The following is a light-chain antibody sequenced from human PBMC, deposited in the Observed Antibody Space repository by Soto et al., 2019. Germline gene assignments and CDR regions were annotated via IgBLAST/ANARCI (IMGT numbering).Light chain of an antibody. J-gene: IGKJ4*01. CDR2: GAS. Sequence: EIVMTQSPATLSVSPGERATLSCRTSQSVNDNLAWYQQKPGQAPRLLVYGASTGATGIPARFSGSGSGTEFTLTISSLQSEDFAVYYCQQYNNWPLTFGGGTKVDNK. CDR1: QSVNDN. V-gene: IGKV3D-15*01. CDR3: QQYNNWPLT.